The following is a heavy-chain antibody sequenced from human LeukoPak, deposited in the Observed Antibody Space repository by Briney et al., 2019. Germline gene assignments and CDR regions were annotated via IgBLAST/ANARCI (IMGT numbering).Heavy chain of an antibody. CDR2: IYYTGST. CDR1: GGSISNSSYY. D-gene: IGHD3-22*01. Sequence: SETLSLTCTVSGGSISNSSYYWGWIRQPPGKGLEWIGHIYYTGSTTYNPSLKSRVTISVDTSKNQFSLKLTSVTAADTAVYFCAKFYFDSSGYYDVFDIWGQGTMVTVSS. CDR3: AKFYFDSSGYYDVFDI. V-gene: IGHV4-61*05. J-gene: IGHJ3*02.